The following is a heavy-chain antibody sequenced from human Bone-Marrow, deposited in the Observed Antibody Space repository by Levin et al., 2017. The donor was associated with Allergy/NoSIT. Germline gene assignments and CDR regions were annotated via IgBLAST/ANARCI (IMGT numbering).Heavy chain of an antibody. D-gene: IGHD6-13*01. V-gene: IGHV1-18*01. CDR1: GYTFTTYG. CDR2: ISPYDGNT. CDR3: ARDKGDTSSWYPDY. Sequence: ASVKVSCKTSGYTFTTYGITWVRQAPGQGLEWMGWISPYDGNTSYEEKFQDRLTMTTDTSTTTAYMELRSLTSDDTAVYFCARDKGDTSSWYPDYWGQGTLVTVSS. J-gene: IGHJ4*02.